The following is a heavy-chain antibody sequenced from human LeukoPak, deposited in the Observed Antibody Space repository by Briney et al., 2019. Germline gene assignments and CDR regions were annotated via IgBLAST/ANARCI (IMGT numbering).Heavy chain of an antibody. D-gene: IGHD5-18*01. V-gene: IGHV3-64*04. J-gene: IGHJ4*02. Sequence: GGSLRLSCSTSGFTFSTYLMYWVRQAPGKGLEFVANINHNGERTEYADSVKGRFTISRDNSKNTLYLQMNSLRAEDTAVYYCTKGTIWLPFDYWGQGTLVTVSS. CDR1: GFTFSTYL. CDR3: TKGTIWLPFDY. CDR2: INHNGERT.